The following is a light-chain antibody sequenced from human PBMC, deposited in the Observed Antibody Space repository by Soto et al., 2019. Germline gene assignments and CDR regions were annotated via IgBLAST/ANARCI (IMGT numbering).Light chain of an antibody. CDR3: QQYAESPIT. V-gene: IGKV3-20*01. CDR1: ETIKKNY. Sequence: EVALSQSPGSLSFSPGEGSTLSCRASETIKKNYLAWYQQQPGQAPRLLIYAASRRATGIPDRFSGGGSGTDFTLTISRLEPEDIAVFYCQQYAESPITFGQGTRLEIK. CDR2: AAS. J-gene: IGKJ5*01.